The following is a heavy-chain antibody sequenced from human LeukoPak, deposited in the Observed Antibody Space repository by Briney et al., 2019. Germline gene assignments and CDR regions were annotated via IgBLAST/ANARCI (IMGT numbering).Heavy chain of an antibody. J-gene: IGHJ4*02. CDR1: GYTFTSYD. V-gene: IGHV1-8*01. CDR3: ASGYYDSSGYNDY. Sequence: GASVKVSCKASGYTFTSYDINWVRQATGQGLEWMGWMNPNSGNTGYAQKFQGRVTMTRNTSISTPYMEMSSLRSEDTAVYYCASGYYDSSGYNDYWGQGTLVTVSS. CDR2: MNPNSGNT. D-gene: IGHD3-22*01.